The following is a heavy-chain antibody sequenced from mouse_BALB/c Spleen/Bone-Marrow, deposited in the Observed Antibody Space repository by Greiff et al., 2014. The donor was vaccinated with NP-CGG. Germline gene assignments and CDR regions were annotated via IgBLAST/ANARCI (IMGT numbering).Heavy chain of an antibody. J-gene: IGHJ2*01. CDR3: ARQYGSSYFDY. CDR1: GFTFSSYG. Sequence: EVKLMESGGGLVKPGGSLKLSCAASGFTFSSYGMSWVRQTPEKRLEWVATISGGGSYTYYPDSVKGRFTISRDNAKNNLYLQMSGLRSEDTALYYCARQYGSSYFDYWGQGTTLTVSS. D-gene: IGHD1-1*01. CDR2: ISGGGSYT. V-gene: IGHV5-9-2*01.